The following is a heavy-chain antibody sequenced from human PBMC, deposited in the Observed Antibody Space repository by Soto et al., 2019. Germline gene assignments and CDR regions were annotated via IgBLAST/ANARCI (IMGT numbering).Heavy chain of an antibody. V-gene: IGHV3-21*01. Sequence: GESLKISCAASGFTFSSYSMNWVRQAPGKGLEWVSSISSSSSYIYYADSVKGRFTISRDNAKNSLYLQMNSLRAEDTAVYYCARISGSFEVYYYYYYMDVWGKGTTVTVSS. CDR1: GFTFSSYS. D-gene: IGHD3-10*01. CDR3: ARISGSFEVYYYYYYMDV. J-gene: IGHJ6*03. CDR2: ISSSSSYI.